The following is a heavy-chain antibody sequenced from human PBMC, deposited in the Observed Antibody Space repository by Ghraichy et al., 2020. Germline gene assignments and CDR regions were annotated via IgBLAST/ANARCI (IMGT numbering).Heavy chain of an antibody. D-gene: IGHD6-6*01. Sequence: SETLSLTCAVYGGSFSGYHWSWSRQPPGKGLEWIGEINHIATTSYNPSLKSRVTISVDTSKNQFSLKLNSVTAADTAVYYCARVCEYGSSSSGDPGDCMDVWGQGTTVTVSS. CDR1: GGSFSGYH. CDR3: ARVCEYGSSSSGDPGDCMDV. V-gene: IGHV4-34*01. CDR2: INHIATT. J-gene: IGHJ6*02.